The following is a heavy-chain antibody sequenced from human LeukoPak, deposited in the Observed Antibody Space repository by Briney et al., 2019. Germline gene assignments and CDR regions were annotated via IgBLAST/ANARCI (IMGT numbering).Heavy chain of an antibody. V-gene: IGHV4-39*07. Sequence: SETLSLTCTVSGGSISSSSYYWGWIRQPPGKGLEWIGSIYYSGSTYYNPSLKSRVTISVDTSKNQFSLKLSSVTAADTAVYYCARGVVPAAHFDYWGQGTLVTVSS. J-gene: IGHJ4*02. CDR2: IYYSGST. CDR3: ARGVVPAAHFDY. D-gene: IGHD2-2*01. CDR1: GGSISSSSYY.